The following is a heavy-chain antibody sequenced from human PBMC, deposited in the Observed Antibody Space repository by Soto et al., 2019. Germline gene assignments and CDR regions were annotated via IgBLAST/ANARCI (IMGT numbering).Heavy chain of an antibody. CDR1: GYTFTSYD. Sequence: ASVKVSCKASGYTFTSYDINWVRQATGQGLEWMGWMNPNSGNTGYAQKFQGRVTMTRNTSISTAYMELSSLRSEDTAVYYCARVRSLVRGLSSPYYYMDVWGKGTMVTVSS. J-gene: IGHJ6*03. CDR3: ARVRSLVRGLSSPYYYMDV. V-gene: IGHV1-8*01. CDR2: MNPNSGNT. D-gene: IGHD3-10*01.